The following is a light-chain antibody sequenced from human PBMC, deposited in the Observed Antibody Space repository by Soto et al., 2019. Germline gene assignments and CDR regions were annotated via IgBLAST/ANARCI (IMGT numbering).Light chain of an antibody. CDR3: QQLNTYPGT. CDR1: QGISSS. Sequence: DIQLTQSPSFLSASVGDRVTITCRASQGISSSLAWYQQKPGKAPNLLIYAASTLQSGVPSRFSGGGSGTEFTLTISSLQPEDFASYYCQQLNTYPGTFGQGTKV. J-gene: IGKJ1*01. CDR2: AAS. V-gene: IGKV1-9*01.